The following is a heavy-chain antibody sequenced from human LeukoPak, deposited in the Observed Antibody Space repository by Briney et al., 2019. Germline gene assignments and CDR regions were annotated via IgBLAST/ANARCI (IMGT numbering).Heavy chain of an antibody. J-gene: IGHJ5*02. D-gene: IGHD1-26*01. Sequence: PGGSLRLSCAAAGFTFSSYWMSWVRQAPGKGLEWVANIKEDGSEKYYVDSVKGRFTISRDNTKNSLYLQMNSLRAENTAVYYCARGGGYHGWIDPWGQGTLVTVSS. CDR2: IKEDGSEK. CDR3: ARGGGYHGWIDP. CDR1: GFTFSSYW. V-gene: IGHV3-7*01.